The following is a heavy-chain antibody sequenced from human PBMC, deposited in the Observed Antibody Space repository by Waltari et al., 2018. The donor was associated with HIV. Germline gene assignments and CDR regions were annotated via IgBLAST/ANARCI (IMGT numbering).Heavy chain of an antibody. D-gene: IGHD1-7*01. V-gene: IGHV3-48*04. CDR1: GFTCSSSR. CDR2: ISISSSTI. Sequence: EVQLVESGGGLVQPGGSLRLSCAASGFTCSSSRINWVSQAPGKGLGWVSYISISSSTIYYADSVKGRFTISRDNAKNSLYLQMNSLRAEDTAVYYCARDTPYNWNYPGGYFDYWGQGTLVTVSS. J-gene: IGHJ4*02. CDR3: ARDTPYNWNYPGGYFDY.